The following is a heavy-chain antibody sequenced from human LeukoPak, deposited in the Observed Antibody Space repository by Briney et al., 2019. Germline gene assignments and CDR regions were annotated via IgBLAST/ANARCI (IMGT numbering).Heavy chain of an antibody. CDR1: GFTFSDYY. D-gene: IGHD1-26*01. J-gene: IGHJ6*03. CDR3: AKDGDTMSGTYYYDMDV. CDR2: ISSSGSTI. Sequence: PGGSLRLSCAASGFTFSDYYMSWIRQAPGKGLEWVSYISSSGSTIYYADSVKGRFTISRDNAKNSLYLQMNSLRAEDTAVYYCAKDGDTMSGTYYYDMDVRGKGTTVTIS. V-gene: IGHV3-11*04.